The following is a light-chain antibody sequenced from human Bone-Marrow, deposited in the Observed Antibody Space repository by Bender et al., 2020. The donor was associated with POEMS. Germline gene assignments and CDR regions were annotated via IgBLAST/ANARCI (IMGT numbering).Light chain of an antibody. J-gene: IGLJ3*02. Sequence: QSALTQPASVSGSPGQSITVSCTGTSSDVGNYNLVSWYQQHPGKAPKLMIYEDNKRPSGVSNRFSGSKSGNTASLTISGLQAEDEADYYCCSYVGSSISIWMFGGGTKVTVL. CDR3: CSYVGSSISIWM. CDR2: EDN. CDR1: SSDVGNYNL. V-gene: IGLV2-23*01.